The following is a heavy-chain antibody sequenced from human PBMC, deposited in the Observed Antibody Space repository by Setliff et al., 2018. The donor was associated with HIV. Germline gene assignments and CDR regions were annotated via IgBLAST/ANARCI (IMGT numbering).Heavy chain of an antibody. J-gene: IGHJ4*02. V-gene: IGHV1-69*05. Sequence: ASVKVSCKASGDTFSNSLVTWVRQAPGQGLEWMGGIIPLFGTAKYAQKFQDRVTITTDELMTTAYMELSSLRSEDTAVYYCASGSGYCRNGVCYIGVHKNPDKYYSDYWGQGTLVTVSS. CDR3: ASGSGYCRNGVCYIGVHKNPDKYYSDY. CDR2: IIPLFGTA. CDR1: GDTFSNSL. D-gene: IGHD2-8*01.